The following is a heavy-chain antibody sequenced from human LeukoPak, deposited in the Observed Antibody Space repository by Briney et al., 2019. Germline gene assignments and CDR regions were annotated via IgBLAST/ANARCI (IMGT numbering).Heavy chain of an antibody. Sequence: SETLSLTCTVSGGSISSSSYYWGWIRQPPGKGLEWIGSIYYSGSTYYDPSLKSRVTISVDTSKNQFSLKLSSVTAADTAVYYCARGYCTNAVCSLGPTQAWGQGTLVTVSS. J-gene: IGHJ4*02. V-gene: IGHV4-39*07. CDR3: ARGYCTNAVCSLGPTQA. CDR1: GGSISSSSYY. CDR2: IYYSGST. D-gene: IGHD2-8*01.